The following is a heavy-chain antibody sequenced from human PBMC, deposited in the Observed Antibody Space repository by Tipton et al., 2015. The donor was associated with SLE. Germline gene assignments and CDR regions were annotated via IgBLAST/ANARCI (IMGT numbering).Heavy chain of an antibody. CDR1: GYTFIGYG. J-gene: IGHJ4*02. CDR3: AGGGELSSGVDK. Sequence: VQLVQSGVEVKKPGASVKVSCKASGYTFIGYGISWVRQAPGQGLEWMGWIHPYNGNTIYAQNLHDRVTMATDTSTSTAYMELKSLRSGGTAVYYWAGGGELSSGVDKWGQGTLVTVSS. V-gene: IGHV1-18*01. D-gene: IGHD3-16*02. CDR2: IHPYNGNT.